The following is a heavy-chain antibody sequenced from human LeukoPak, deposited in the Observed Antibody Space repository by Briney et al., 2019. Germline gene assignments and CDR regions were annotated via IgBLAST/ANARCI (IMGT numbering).Heavy chain of an antibody. D-gene: IGHD2-2*01. CDR3: AREQLPSYGMDV. CDR1: GFTFSSYA. V-gene: IGHV3-30-3*01. Sequence: RGSLRLSCAASGFTFSSYAMHWVRQAPGKGLEWVAVIPYDGSNKYYADSVKGRFTISRDNSKNTLYLQMNSLRAEDTAVYYCAREQLPSYGMDVWGQGTTVTVSS. CDR2: IPYDGSNK. J-gene: IGHJ6*02.